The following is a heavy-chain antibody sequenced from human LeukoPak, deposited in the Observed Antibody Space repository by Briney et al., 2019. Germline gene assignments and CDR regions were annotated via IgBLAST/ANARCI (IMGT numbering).Heavy chain of an antibody. D-gene: IGHD3-9*01. Sequence: ETLSLTCTVSGGSISSSSYYWGWVRQAPGKGLEWVSSITASSTAIYSADSVKGRFTISRDNAKNFLYLQMNSLRAEDTAVYYCARTYYDILTGYNPYFDYWGQGILVTVSS. CDR3: ARTYYDILTGYNPYFDY. J-gene: IGHJ4*02. CDR2: ITASSTAI. V-gene: IGHV3-21*01. CDR1: GGSISSSSYY.